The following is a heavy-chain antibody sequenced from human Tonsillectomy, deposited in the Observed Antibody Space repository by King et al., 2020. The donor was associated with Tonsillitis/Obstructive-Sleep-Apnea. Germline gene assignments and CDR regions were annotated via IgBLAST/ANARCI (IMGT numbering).Heavy chain of an antibody. J-gene: IGHJ4*02. D-gene: IGHD2-2*01. V-gene: IGHV5-51*03. CDR1: GYNFANYW. CDR2: IYPGASDA. Sequence: VQLVESGAEVKKPGESLKISCTGSGYNFANYWIAWVRQMPGKGLEWMGIIYPGASDARYSPSFQGQVTISADKSINTAYLQWSSLKASDTAMYYCARPYCAFTTCQTQSSYSFDYWGQGTLVPVSS. CDR3: ARPYCAFTTCQTQSSYSFDY.